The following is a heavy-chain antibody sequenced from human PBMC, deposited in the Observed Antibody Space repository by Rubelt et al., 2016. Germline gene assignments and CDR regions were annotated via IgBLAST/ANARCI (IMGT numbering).Heavy chain of an antibody. Sequence: VQLVESGGGLVQPGGSLRLSCAASGFTFSSYAMHWVRQAPGKGLEWVAVISYDGSNKYYADSVKGRFTISRDNSKNTLYLQMNSLRAEDTAVYYCAREIGRRDGLDYYYYGMDVWGQGTTVTVSS. D-gene: IGHD5-24*01. CDR2: ISYDGSNK. V-gene: IGHV3-30*04. CDR3: AREIGRRDGLDYYYYGMDV. CDR1: GFTFSSYA. J-gene: IGHJ6*02.